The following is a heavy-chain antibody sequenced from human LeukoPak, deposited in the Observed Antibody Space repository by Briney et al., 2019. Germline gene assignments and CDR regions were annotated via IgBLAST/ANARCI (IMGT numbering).Heavy chain of an antibody. CDR2: IYNGGST. V-gene: IGHV3-66*01. Sequence: GGSLRLSCAASGFTVGSNHMSWVREAPGKGLDWVSAIYNGGSTYYADSVKGRFTISRDNSKNTLYLQMNSLRAEDTAVYYCARGRTGLDYWGQGTLVTVSS. CDR3: ARGRTGLDY. J-gene: IGHJ4*02. CDR1: GFTVGSNH.